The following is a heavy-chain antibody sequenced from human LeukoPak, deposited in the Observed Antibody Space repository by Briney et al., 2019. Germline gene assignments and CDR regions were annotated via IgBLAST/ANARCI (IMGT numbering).Heavy chain of an antibody. D-gene: IGHD2-21*02. CDR3: AKECGGDCYVFDY. CDR2: ISWNSGSI. CDR1: GFPFDDYA. J-gene: IGHJ4*02. V-gene: IGHV3-9*01. Sequence: GGSLRLSCAVSGFPFDDYAMHWVRQPPGKGLEWVSGISWNSGSIGYADSVRGRFTISRDNAKNSLYLQMNSLRTEDTALNYCAKECGGDCYVFDYWGQGSLVTISS.